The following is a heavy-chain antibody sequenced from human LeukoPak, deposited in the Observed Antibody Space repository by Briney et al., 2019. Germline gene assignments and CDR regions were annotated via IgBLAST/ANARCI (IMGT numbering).Heavy chain of an antibody. CDR1: GFTFSSYA. V-gene: IGHV3-23*01. Sequence: PGGSLRLSGAASGFTFSSYAMSWVRQAPGKGLEWVSAISGSGAATYYADSVKGRFTISRDNSKNTLYLQMNSLRAEDTAVYYCAKDPPVLIGETDQDYWGQGTLVTVSS. D-gene: IGHD3-16*02. CDR2: ISGSGAAT. J-gene: IGHJ4*02. CDR3: AKDPPVLIGETDQDY.